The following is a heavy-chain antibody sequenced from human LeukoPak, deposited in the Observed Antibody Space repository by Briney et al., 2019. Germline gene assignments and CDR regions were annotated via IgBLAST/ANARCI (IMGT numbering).Heavy chain of an antibody. D-gene: IGHD1-20*01. J-gene: IGHJ6*02. Sequence: SQTLSLTYTVSGGSISSGGYYWSWIRQHPGKGLEWIGYIYYSGSTYYNPSLKSRVTISVDTSKNQFSLKLSSVTAADTAVYYCAGAHNWAYYYGMDVWGQGTTVTVSS. CDR3: AGAHNWAYYYGMDV. V-gene: IGHV4-31*03. CDR1: GGSISSGGYY. CDR2: IYYSGST.